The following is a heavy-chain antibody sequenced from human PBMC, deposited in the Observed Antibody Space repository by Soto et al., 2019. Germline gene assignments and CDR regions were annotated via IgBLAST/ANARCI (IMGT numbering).Heavy chain of an antibody. J-gene: IGHJ4*02. CDR2: IYSGGST. CDR3: EREGAGTDY. V-gene: IGHV3-53*04. D-gene: IGHD6-19*01. CDR1: GFTVSSNY. Sequence: EVPLVESGGGLVQPGGSLRLSCAASGFTVSSNYMSWVRQSPGKGLEWVSVIYSGGSTYYADYVMARFTISRQNYKNTLYLQMNSLRAEDTAVYYCEREGAGTDYWGQGTLVTVSS.